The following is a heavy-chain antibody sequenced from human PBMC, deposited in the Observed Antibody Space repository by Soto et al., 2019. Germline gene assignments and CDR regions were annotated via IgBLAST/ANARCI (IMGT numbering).Heavy chain of an antibody. Sequence: ASVKVSCKASGGTFRNHVFNWVRQAPGQGLEWMGGIIPIIGTPNYAQKFQGRVTITADASTSTVYLEVSSLRSQDTAVYYCARDLEFRDGNISHLDYWGQGTLVTVSS. CDR1: GGTFRNHV. J-gene: IGHJ4*02. V-gene: IGHV1-69*13. D-gene: IGHD3-10*01. CDR3: ARDLEFRDGNISHLDY. CDR2: IIPIIGTP.